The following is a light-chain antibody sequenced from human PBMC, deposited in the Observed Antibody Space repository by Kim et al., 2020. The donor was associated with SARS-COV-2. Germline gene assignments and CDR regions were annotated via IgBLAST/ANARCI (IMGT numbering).Light chain of an antibody. CDR1: QSISSH. CDR2: AAS. V-gene: IGKV1-39*01. Sequence: DIQMTQSPSSLSASVGDRVTITCRTSQSISSHLNWYHQKPGRDPKLLIYAASTLQGGVPSRFSGSGSETDFTLTISSLQPEDFGTYFCQQSYITPFTFGPGTKVDIK. CDR3: QQSYITPFT. J-gene: IGKJ3*01.